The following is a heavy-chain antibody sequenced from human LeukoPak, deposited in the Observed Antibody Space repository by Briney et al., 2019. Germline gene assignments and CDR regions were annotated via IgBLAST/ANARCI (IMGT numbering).Heavy chain of an antibody. J-gene: IGHJ4*02. CDR3: ARPDYCSSTSCPFDY. Sequence: GASVKVSCKVSGYTLTELSMHWVRQAPGKGLEWMGGFDPEDGETIYAQKFQGRVTMTEDTSTDTAYMELSSLRSEDTAVYYCARPDYCSSTSCPFDYWGQGTLVTVSS. D-gene: IGHD2-2*01. CDR2: FDPEDGET. V-gene: IGHV1-24*01. CDR1: GYTLTELS.